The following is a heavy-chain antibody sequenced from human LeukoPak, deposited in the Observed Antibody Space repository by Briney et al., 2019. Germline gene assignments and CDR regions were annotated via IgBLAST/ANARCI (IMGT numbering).Heavy chain of an antibody. CDR1: GDTFSRYT. CDR3: ARSWVPFTMVRGVITNFDY. J-gene: IGHJ4*02. V-gene: IGHV1-69*13. D-gene: IGHD3-10*01. CDR2: IIPIFGTA. Sequence: GASVKVSCKASGDTFSRYTISWVRQAPGQGLEWMGGIIPIFGTANYAQKFQGRVTITADESTSTAYMELSSLRSEDTAVYYCARSWVPFTMVRGVITNFDYWGQGTLVTVSS.